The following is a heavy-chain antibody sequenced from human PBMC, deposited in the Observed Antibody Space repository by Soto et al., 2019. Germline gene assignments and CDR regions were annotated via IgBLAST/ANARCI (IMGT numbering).Heavy chain of an antibody. CDR3: ARENYGDYAFDY. CDR1: GFTFSSYA. CDR2: ISYDGSNK. J-gene: IGHJ4*02. Sequence: GGSLRLSCAASGFTFSSYAMSWVRQAPGKGLEWVAVISYDGSNKYYADSVKGRFTISRDNSKNTLYLQMNSLRAEDTAVYYCARENYGDYAFDYWGQGTLVTVSS. D-gene: IGHD4-17*01. V-gene: IGHV3-30-3*01.